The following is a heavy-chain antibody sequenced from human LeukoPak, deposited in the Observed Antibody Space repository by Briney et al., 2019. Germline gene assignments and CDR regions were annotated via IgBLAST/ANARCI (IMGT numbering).Heavy chain of an antibody. V-gene: IGHV3-21*01. D-gene: IGHD6-19*01. J-gene: IGHJ4*02. Sequence: GGSPRLSCAASGLTFSSYSMNWVRQAPGKGLEWVSSISSSSSYIYYADSVKGRFTISRDNAKNSLYLQMNSLRAEDTAVYYCARDRHSSAGYWGQGTLVTVSS. CDR1: GLTFSSYS. CDR3: ARDRHSSAGY. CDR2: ISSSSSYI.